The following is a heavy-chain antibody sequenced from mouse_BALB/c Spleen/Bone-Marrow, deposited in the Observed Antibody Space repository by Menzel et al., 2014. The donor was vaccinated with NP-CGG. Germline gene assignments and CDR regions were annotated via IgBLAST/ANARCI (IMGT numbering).Heavy chain of an antibody. CDR2: IDPANGNT. J-gene: IGHJ4*01. V-gene: IGHV14-3*02. CDR3: ARWGFYAMDY. Sequence: EVQLQQSGAELVKPGVSVKLSCTDSGFNIKDTYMHWVKQGPEQGQEWIGRIDPANGNTKYDPNCQGKDTITEDTSSNAAYLPLSRLTSEGTAGYLFARWGFYAMDYWGQGGSGPSSS. CDR1: GFNIKDTY.